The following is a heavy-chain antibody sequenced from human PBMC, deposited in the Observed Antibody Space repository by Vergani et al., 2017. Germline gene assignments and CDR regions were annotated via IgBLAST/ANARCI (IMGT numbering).Heavy chain of an antibody. CDR1: GGSISSGSYY. Sequence: QVQLQESGPGLVKPSQTLSLTCTVSGGSISSGSYYWSWIRQPAGKGLEWIGRIYTSGSTNYNPSLKSRVTISVDTSKNQFSLKLSSVTAADTAVYYCARELHYDYFDYWGQGTRVTVSS. D-gene: IGHD4-17*01. CDR3: ARELHYDYFDY. CDR2: IYTSGST. J-gene: IGHJ4*02. V-gene: IGHV4-61*02.